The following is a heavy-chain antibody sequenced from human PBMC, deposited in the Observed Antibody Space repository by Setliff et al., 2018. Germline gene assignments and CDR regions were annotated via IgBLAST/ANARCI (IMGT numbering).Heavy chain of an antibody. CDR1: GDPMSSRRYY. D-gene: IGHD3-3*01. Sequence: SETLSLTCTVSGDPMSSRRYYWAWIRQPAGKGLEWIGQIYTSWSTNYNPPLKSRVTISLDTSNNQFSLSLSSVTAADTAVYYCARMGGFKYMDVWGKGTTVTVSS. J-gene: IGHJ6*03. CDR2: IYTSWST. V-gene: IGHV4-61*09. CDR3: ARMGGFKYMDV.